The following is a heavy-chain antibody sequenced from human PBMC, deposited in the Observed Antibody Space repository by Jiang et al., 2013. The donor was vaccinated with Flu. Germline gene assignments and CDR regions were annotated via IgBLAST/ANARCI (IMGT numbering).Heavy chain of an antibody. J-gene: IGHJ4*02. D-gene: IGHD3-10*01. CDR3: ARDDVAAGPYYYGSGLAGTYFAY. V-gene: IGHV3-49*05. CDR1: GFTFRDYA. Sequence: VQLVESGGGLVKPGRSLRLSCTASGFTFRDYAMTWFRQAPGKGLEWIGFIRSNSYGGTSEYAASVKDRFTISRDDSNGVAYLQMNSLKTEDTGVYYCARDDVAAGPYYYGSGLAGTYFAYWGQGTLATVSS. CDR2: IRSNSYGGTS.